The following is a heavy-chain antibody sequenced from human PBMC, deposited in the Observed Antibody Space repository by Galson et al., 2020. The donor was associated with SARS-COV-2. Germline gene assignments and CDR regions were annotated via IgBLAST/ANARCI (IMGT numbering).Heavy chain of an antibody. J-gene: IGHJ4*02. CDR2: IHWDDDK. D-gene: IGHD2-2*01. CDR1: GFPLRTSGVG. CDR3: AHRSTRRADWYHTYFDY. Sequence: KMSGPTLVKPPQLLTLPCTFSGFPLRTSGVGVGWIRQPPVKPLAWLVIIHWDDDKRYSPSLKSRLTIIKDTSKNQVVLIMTNMDPVDTATYYCAHRSTRRADWYHTYFDYWGQGTLVTVSS. V-gene: IGHV2-5*02.